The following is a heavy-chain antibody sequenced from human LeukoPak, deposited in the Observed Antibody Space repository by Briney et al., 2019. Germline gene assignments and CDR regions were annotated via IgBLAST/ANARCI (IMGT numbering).Heavy chain of an antibody. CDR1: GFIFTDHW. Sequence: PGGSLRLSCVASGFIFTDHWMSWVRQAPGKGLDWVANIKEDESAKFYADSVRGRFTISRDNAKNSVYLEMINLRVEDTAVYYCARAVDVADYWGRGTLVTVSS. CDR3: ARAVDVADY. V-gene: IGHV3-7*01. CDR2: IKEDESAK. D-gene: IGHD3-16*01. J-gene: IGHJ4*02.